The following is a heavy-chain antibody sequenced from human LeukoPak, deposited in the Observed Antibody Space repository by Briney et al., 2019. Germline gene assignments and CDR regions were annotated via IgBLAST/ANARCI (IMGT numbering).Heavy chain of an antibody. D-gene: IGHD6-19*01. CDR2: IYYSGST. V-gene: IGHV4-59*01. Sequence: SETLSLTCTVSGASISNYYWSWIGHPPGKGLEWIGYIYYSGSTNYNPSLKSRVTISVDTSKNQFSLRLSSVTAADTAVYYCAAEGSSGFDYWGQGTLVTVSS. J-gene: IGHJ4*02. CDR1: GASISNYY. CDR3: AAEGSSGFDY.